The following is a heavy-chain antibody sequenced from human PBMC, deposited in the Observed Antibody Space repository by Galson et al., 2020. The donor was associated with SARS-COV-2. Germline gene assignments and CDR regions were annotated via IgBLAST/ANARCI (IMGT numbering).Heavy chain of an antibody. CDR3: ARGGEWGLPYYFDY. CDR2: LSSDRSNS. CDR1: GTTFSNSV. V-gene: IGHV3-30*04. J-gene: IGHJ4*02. Sequence: RWSLRLSSASSGTTFSNSVMHCVRQAPGTGQAWVAVLSSDRSNSFYADSLKGRFTISRDNSKSKLYLQMNSLRAEETTVYYCARGGEWGLPYYFDYWGQGTLMTVSS. D-gene: IGHD1-26*01.